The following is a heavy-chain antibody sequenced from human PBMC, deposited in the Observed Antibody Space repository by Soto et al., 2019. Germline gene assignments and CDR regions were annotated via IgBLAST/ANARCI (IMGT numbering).Heavy chain of an antibody. D-gene: IGHD2-21*01. V-gene: IGHV3-64*01. Sequence: EVQLVESGGGLVQPGGSLRLSCAASGFTFSSYAMHWVRQAPGKGLEYVSAISSNGGSTYYANSVKGRFTISRDNSKNRMYLRLVSLGAEDLAGYYCGRVGGGGDCCRYWYRVIWGRGTLVTVSS. CDR1: GFTFSSYA. J-gene: IGHJ2*01. CDR3: GRVGGGGDCCRYWYRVI. CDR2: ISSNGGST.